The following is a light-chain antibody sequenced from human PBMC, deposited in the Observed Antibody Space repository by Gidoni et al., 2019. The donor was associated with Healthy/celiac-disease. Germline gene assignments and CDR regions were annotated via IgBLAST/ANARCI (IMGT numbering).Light chain of an antibody. CDR3: AAWDDSLSGLYV. CDR1: SSNIGSNY. Sequence: QSVLTQPPSASGTPGQRVTISCSGSSSNIGSNYVYWYQQFSGTAPKLLIYRNNERPSGVPDRFSGSKSGTLASLAINGLRSEDEADYYCAAWDDSLSGLYVFGTGTKVTVL. V-gene: IGLV1-47*01. J-gene: IGLJ1*01. CDR2: RNN.